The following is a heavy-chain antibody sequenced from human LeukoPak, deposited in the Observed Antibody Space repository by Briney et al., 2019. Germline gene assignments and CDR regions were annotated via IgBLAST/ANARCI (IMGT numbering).Heavy chain of an antibody. J-gene: IGHJ4*02. V-gene: IGHV4-38-2*01. CDR2: IYHSVST. CDR1: GYSISSGYY. D-gene: IGHD6-13*01. CDR3: ARVMAAAADY. Sequence: PSETLSLTCAVSGYSISSGYYWGWIRRPPGKGLEWIGSIYHSVSTYYNPSLKSRVTISVDTSKNQFSLKLSSVTAADTAVYYCARVMAAAADYWGQGTLVTVSS.